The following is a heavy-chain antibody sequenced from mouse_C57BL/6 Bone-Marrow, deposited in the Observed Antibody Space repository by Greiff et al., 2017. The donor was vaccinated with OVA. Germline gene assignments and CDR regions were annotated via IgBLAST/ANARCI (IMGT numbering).Heavy chain of an antibody. CDR3: ARSLLYYYGSSFYFDD. Sequence: LQQPGTELVKPGASVKLSCKASGYTFTSYWMHWVKQRPGQGLEWIGNINPSNGGTNYNEKFKSKATLTVDKSSSTAYMQLSSLTSEDSAVYYCARSLLYYYGSSFYFDDWGQGTTLTVSS. CDR2: INPSNGGT. D-gene: IGHD1-1*01. CDR1: GYTFTSYW. V-gene: IGHV1-53*01. J-gene: IGHJ2*01.